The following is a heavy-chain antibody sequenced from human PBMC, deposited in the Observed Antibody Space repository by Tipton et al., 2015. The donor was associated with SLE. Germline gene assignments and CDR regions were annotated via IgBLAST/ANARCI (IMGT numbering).Heavy chain of an antibody. V-gene: IGHV3-11*01. J-gene: IGHJ3*02. CDR2: ISSSGSTI. D-gene: IGHD5-18*01. Sequence: SLRLSCEASGFIFSDYYMSWIRQAPGKGLEWVSLISSSGSTIYYADSVKGRFTISRDNAKNSLYVQMNSLRAEDTAVYYCARNPVDTAMPLAFDIWGQGTMVTVSS. CDR1: GFIFSDYY. CDR3: ARNPVDTAMPLAFDI.